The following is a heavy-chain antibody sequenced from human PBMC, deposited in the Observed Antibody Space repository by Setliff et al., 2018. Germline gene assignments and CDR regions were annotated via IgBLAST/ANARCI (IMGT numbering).Heavy chain of an antibody. V-gene: IGHV1-18*01. D-gene: IGHD5-12*01. CDR3: ARGNRDGYIPFEH. CDR1: GYTFISYG. Sequence: ASVKVSCKASGYTFISYGISRVRQAPGQGLEWMGWINNYNGNTDYAQNIQGRVTMTASTPLSTAYMELTGLTSEDTAVYFCARGNRDGYIPFEHWGQGTRVTVSS. J-gene: IGHJ4*02. CDR2: INNYNGNT.